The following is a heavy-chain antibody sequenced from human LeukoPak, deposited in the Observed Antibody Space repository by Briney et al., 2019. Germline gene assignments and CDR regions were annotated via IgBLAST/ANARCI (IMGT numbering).Heavy chain of an antibody. V-gene: IGHV3-23*01. Sequence: PGGSLRLSCSASGFTFSSFAMNWVRQAPGKRLEWVSIISGYGDSTYYTDSVKGRFTISRDNAKNSLYLQMNSLRAEDTAVYYCAELGITMIGGVWGKGTTVTISS. D-gene: IGHD3-10*02. J-gene: IGHJ6*04. CDR1: GFTFSSFA. CDR3: AELGITMIGGV. CDR2: ISGYGDST.